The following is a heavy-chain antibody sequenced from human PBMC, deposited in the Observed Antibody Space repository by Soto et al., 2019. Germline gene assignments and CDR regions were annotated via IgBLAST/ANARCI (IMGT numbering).Heavy chain of an antibody. V-gene: IGHV3-74*01. CDR3: ARDETQTFRSFVHYYGVDV. J-gene: IGHJ6*02. CDR1: GFTFRSYW. CDR2: INSDGSAT. D-gene: IGHD3-3*01. Sequence: GGSLRLSCAASGFTFRSYWMHWVRQAPGKGLVWVSRINSDGSATSYADSVRGRFTISRDNAKNTLYLQMNSLRTEDTAVYYCARDETQTFRSFVHYYGVDVWGQGTTVTVSS.